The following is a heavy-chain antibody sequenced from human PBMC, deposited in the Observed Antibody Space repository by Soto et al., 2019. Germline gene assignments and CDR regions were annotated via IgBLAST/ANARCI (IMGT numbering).Heavy chain of an antibody. CDR2: IYYSGST. CDR1: GGSLSGYY. V-gene: IGHV4-59*06. D-gene: IGHD6-6*01. Sequence: SETLSLTCAVTGGSLSGYYWSWIRQPPGKGLEWIGYIYYSGSTYYNPSLKSRVTISVDTSKNRFSLKLSSVTAADTAVYYCARVVYSSSKRFLARWFDPWGKGTLVTVSS. CDR3: ARVVYSSSKRFLARWFDP. J-gene: IGHJ5*02.